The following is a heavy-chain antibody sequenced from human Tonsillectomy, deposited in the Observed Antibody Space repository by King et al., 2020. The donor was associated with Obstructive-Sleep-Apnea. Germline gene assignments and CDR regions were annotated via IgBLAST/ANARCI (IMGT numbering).Heavy chain of an antibody. CDR3: ATEVGPTDSGGTDWFDP. V-gene: IGHV1-69*09. CDR1: GGTFSSYA. CDR2: IIPILDIA. J-gene: IGHJ5*02. Sequence: QLVQSGAEVKKPGSSVKVSCKASGGTFSSYAISWVRQAPGQGLEWMGGIIPILDIANYAQKFQGRVRITADKSTSTAYMELSSLRSEDTAVYYCATEVGPTDSGGTDWFDPWGQGTLVTVSS. D-gene: IGHD2-15*01.